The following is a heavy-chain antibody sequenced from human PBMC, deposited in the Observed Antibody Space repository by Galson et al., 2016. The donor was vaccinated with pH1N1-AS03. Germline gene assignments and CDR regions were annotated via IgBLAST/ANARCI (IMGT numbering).Heavy chain of an antibody. Sequence: SETLSLTCTVSGDSMNNNNYYWGWVRQPPGKGLECIGSFSYGESTFYNASVKSRVTISGDTSRNQFSLKLKSMTAADTAVYFCARLTVTGRGFYFDYWGQGTLVTVSS. D-gene: IGHD6-19*01. V-gene: IGHV4-39*07. CDR2: FSYGEST. J-gene: IGHJ4*02. CDR1: GDSMNNNNYY. CDR3: ARLTVTGRGFYFDY.